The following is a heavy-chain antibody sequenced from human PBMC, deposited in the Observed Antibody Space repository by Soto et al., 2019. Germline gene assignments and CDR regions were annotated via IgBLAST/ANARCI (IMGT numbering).Heavy chain of an antibody. Sequence: EVQLVESGGGLVQPGGALRLSCGASGFIFSNYCMSWVRQSPGKGLEWVANIRQDGNENYDVKSVKGRFTTSRDNTKNSFYLQMNSRKAEDTAVYYCARDHIDGWKFDYWGRGTLVTVSS. CDR3: ARDHIDGWKFDY. J-gene: IGHJ4*02. D-gene: IGHD6-19*01. CDR2: IRQDGNEN. V-gene: IGHV3-7*01. CDR1: GFIFSNYC.